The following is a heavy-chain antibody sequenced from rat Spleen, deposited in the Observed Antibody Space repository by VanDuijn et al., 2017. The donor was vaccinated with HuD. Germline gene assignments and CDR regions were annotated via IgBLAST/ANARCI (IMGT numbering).Heavy chain of an antibody. Sequence: EVQLVESGGGLVQPGRSLKLSCAASGFTFSNYGMHWIRQAPTKGLEWVATISYGDSSGHSSTYYRDSVKGRFTISRDNAKSTLSLQMDSLRSEDTATYYCARQDTSGYSNWFAYWGQGTLVTVSS. V-gene: IGHV5-29*01. CDR2: ISYGDSSGHSST. D-gene: IGHD4-3*01. CDR1: GFTFSNYG. J-gene: IGHJ3*01. CDR3: ARQDTSGYSNWFAY.